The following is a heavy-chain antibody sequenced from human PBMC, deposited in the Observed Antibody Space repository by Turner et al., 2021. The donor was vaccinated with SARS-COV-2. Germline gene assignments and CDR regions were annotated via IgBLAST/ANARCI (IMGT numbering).Heavy chain of an antibody. J-gene: IGHJ4*02. D-gene: IGHD5-18*01. Sequence: QLQLQESGSGLEKSSETLSLTCTLSGGSISSSNYYLGWIRQPPGKGLEWIGSVYYSGSTYYNPSLKSRLTISVDKSKNQFSLKLSSVTAADTAVYYCARFEYGYSYSFGFDYWGQGTLVTVSS. CDR2: VYYSGST. CDR1: GGSISSSNYY. V-gene: IGHV4-39*01. CDR3: ARFEYGYSYSFGFDY.